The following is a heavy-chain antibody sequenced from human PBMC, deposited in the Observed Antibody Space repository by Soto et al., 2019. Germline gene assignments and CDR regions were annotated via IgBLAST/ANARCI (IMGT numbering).Heavy chain of an antibody. CDR3: ARKEAYYYDSSGYYDY. Sequence: PGGSLRLSCAASGFTFSSYEMNWVRQAPGKGLEWVSYISSSGSTIYYADSVKGRFTISRDNAKNSLYLQMNSLRAEDTAVYYCARKEAYYYDSSGYYDYWGQGTLVTVSS. J-gene: IGHJ4*02. CDR1: GFTFSSYE. D-gene: IGHD3-22*01. V-gene: IGHV3-48*03. CDR2: ISSSGSTI.